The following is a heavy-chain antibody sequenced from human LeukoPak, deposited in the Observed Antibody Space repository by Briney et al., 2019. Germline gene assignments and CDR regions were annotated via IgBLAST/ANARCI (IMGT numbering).Heavy chain of an antibody. CDR1: GGTFSSYA. D-gene: IGHD3-3*01. CDR3: AREAAPTIFGVVIPHMDV. CDR2: IIPIFGTA. Sequence: SVKVSCKASGGTFSSYAISWVGQAPGQGREGMGRIIPIFGTAKDAQKFQGRGTITTDESTSTAYMELSSLRSEDTAVYYCAREAAPTIFGVVIPHMDVWGKGTTVTVSS. V-gene: IGHV1-69*05. J-gene: IGHJ6*03.